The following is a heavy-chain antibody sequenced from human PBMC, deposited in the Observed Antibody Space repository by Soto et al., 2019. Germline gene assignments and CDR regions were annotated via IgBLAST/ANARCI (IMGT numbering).Heavy chain of an antibody. CDR2: ISGSGGRT. CDR1: GFTFSSYA. CDR3: AKDLYYYDSSGYYNAFDY. Sequence: GGSLRLSCAASGFTFSSYAMSWVRQAPGKGLEWVSAISGSGGRTYYADSVKGRFTISRDNSKNTLYLQMNSLRAEDTAVYYCAKDLYYYDSSGYYNAFDYWGQGTLVTVSS. D-gene: IGHD3-22*01. J-gene: IGHJ4*02. V-gene: IGHV3-23*01.